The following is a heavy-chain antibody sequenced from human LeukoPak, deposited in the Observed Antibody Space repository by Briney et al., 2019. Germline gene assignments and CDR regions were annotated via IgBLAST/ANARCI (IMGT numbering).Heavy chain of an antibody. CDR1: GYSFSYHW. V-gene: IGHV5-51*01. J-gene: IGHJ5*02. D-gene: IGHD3-3*01. Sequence: GESLKISCKGSGYSFSYHWIGWVRQMPGKGLEWMGIIYPGDSDTRYSPSFQGQVTISADKSISTAYLQWSSLKASDTAMYYCARRAGNSYDFWSGYSSPHNNNWFDPWGQGTLVTVSS. CDR2: IYPGDSDT. CDR3: ARRAGNSYDFWSGYSSPHNNNWFDP.